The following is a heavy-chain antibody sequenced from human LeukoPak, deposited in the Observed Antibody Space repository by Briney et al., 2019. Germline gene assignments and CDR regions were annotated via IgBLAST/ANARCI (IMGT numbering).Heavy chain of an antibody. Sequence: GASVKVSFKASGYTFTSYYMHWVRQAPGQGLEWMGIINPSGGSTSYAQKFQGRVTMTRDMSTSTVYMELSSLRSEDTAVYYCARDRVSGSKNSSGWYYYWGQGTLVTVSS. J-gene: IGHJ4*02. CDR1: GYTFTSYY. D-gene: IGHD6-19*01. V-gene: IGHV1-46*01. CDR2: INPSGGST. CDR3: ARDRVSGSKNSSGWYYY.